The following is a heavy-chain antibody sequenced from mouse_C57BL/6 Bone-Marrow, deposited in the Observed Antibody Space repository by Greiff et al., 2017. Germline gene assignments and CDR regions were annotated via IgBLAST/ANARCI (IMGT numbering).Heavy chain of an antibody. CDR3: ARGGEYFDV. Sequence: QVQLQQPGAELVRPGSSVKLSCKASGYTFTSSWLDWVKQRPGQGLEWIGNIYPSDSETHYNQKFKDKATLTVDKSSSTAYMQLSSLTSEDSAVYYCARGGEYFDVWGTGTTVTVSS. CDR2: IYPSDSET. V-gene: IGHV1-61*01. J-gene: IGHJ1*03. CDR1: GYTFTSSW.